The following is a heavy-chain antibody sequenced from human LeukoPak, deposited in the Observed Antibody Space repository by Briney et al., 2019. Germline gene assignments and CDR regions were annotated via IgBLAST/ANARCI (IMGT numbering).Heavy chain of an antibody. D-gene: IGHD6-19*01. V-gene: IGHV4-4*07. CDR1: GGSISSYY. Sequence: SETLSLTCTVSGGSISSYYWSWIRQPAGKGLEWIGRIYTSGSTNYNPSLKSRVTMSVDTSKNQFSLKLSSVTAADTAVYYCARDHSYSSGDNWFDPWGQGTLVTVSS. CDR2: IYTSGST. CDR3: ARDHSYSSGDNWFDP. J-gene: IGHJ5*02.